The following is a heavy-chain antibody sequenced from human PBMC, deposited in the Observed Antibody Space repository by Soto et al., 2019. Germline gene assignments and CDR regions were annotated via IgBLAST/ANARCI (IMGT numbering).Heavy chain of an antibody. CDR3: ARFNWYFDL. J-gene: IGHJ2*01. Sequence: QVQLQESGPGLLKPSETLSLTCTVSGGSISSYYWSWIRQPPGKGLEWIGYSGSTNYNPSLKSRVTISVDTSKNQFSLKLSSVTAADTAVYYCARFNWYFDLWGRGTLVTVSS. CDR1: GGSISSYY. V-gene: IGHV4-4*09. CDR2: SGST.